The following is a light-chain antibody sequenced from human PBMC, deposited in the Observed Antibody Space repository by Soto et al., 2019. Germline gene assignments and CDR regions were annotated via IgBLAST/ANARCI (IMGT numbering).Light chain of an antibody. CDR3: SSWDDSLNVVV. J-gene: IGLJ2*01. CDR2: NDD. Sequence: QSVLTQPPSASGTPGQRVTISCSGSSSTIGGNTVNWYQQLPGTAPKLLIYNDDERPSGVPDRFTGSKSGTSSSLAISGLQSDDEADYYCSSWDDSLNVVVFVGGTKVTVL. CDR1: SSTIGGNT. V-gene: IGLV1-44*01.